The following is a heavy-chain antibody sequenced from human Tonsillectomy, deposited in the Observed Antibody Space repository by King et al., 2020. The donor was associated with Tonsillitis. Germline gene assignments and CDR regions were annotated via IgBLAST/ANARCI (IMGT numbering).Heavy chain of an antibody. CDR2: ISYDGSNK. V-gene: IGHV3-30*18. CDR3: AKDLGGSYDY. CDR1: GFTFSSYG. J-gene: IGHJ4*02. D-gene: IGHD1-26*01. Sequence: VQLVESGGGVVQPGRSLRLSCAASGFTFSSYGMHWVRQAPGKGLEWVAVISYDGSNKYYADSVKGRFTISRDNSKNTQYLQMNRLRAEDTAVYYCAKDLGGSYDYWGQGTLVTVSS.